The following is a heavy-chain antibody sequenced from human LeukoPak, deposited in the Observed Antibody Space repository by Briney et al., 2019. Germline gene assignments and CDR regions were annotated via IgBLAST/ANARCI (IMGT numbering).Heavy chain of an antibody. V-gene: IGHV3-13*01. CDR1: GFTFSSYD. CDR2: IGTAGDT. D-gene: IGHD6-19*01. J-gene: IGHJ6*02. CDR3: ARGRGWYGMDV. Sequence: GGSLRLSCAASGFTFSSYDMHWVRQATGKGLEWVSAIGTAGDTYYPGSVKGRFTISRENAKNSLYLQMNSLRAGDTAVYYCARGRGWYGMDVWGQGTTVTVSS.